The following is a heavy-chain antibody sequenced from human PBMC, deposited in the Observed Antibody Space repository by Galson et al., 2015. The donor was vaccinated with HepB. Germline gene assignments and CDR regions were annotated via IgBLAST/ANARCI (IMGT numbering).Heavy chain of an antibody. D-gene: IGHD1-7*01. CDR1: GGTFSSYA. CDR2: IIPIFGTA. CDR3: AARVRTGTKRFDP. Sequence: SVKVSCKASGGTFSSYAISWVRQAPGQGLEWMGGIIPIFGTANYAQKFQGRVTITADESTSTAYMELSSLRSEDTAVYYCAARVRTGTKRFDPWGQGTLVTVSS. J-gene: IGHJ5*02. V-gene: IGHV1-69*13.